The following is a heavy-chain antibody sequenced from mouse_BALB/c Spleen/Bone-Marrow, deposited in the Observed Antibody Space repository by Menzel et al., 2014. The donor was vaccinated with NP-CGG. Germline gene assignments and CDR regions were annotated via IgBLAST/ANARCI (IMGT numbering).Heavy chain of an antibody. J-gene: IGHJ2*01. CDR1: GFDFGRYW. V-gene: IGHV4-2*02. Sequence: EVMLVESGGGLVQPGGSLNLACVASGFDFGRYWMSWARQAPGKGLEWIGEINPGSRTINYSPSLKDKFIISRDNGKNTLYLQMSKVRSEDSALYYCARLGLYGYHDNCGQGTTLTVSS. CDR3: ARLGLYGYHDN. D-gene: IGHD1-2*01. CDR2: INPGSRTI.